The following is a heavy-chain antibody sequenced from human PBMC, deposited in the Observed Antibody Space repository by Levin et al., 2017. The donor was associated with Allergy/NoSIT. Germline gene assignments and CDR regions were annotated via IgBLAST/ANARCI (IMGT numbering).Heavy chain of an antibody. CDR2: IYYSGST. D-gene: IGHD3-16*01. Sequence: PSETLSLTCTVSGGSISSYYWSWIRQPPGKGLEWIGYIYYSGSTNYNPSLKSRVTISVDTSKNQFSLKLSSVTAADTAVYYCARKRDYDYVSWYFDLWGRGTLVTVSS. V-gene: IGHV4-59*08. CDR1: GGSISSYY. J-gene: IGHJ2*01. CDR3: ARKRDYDYVSWYFDL.